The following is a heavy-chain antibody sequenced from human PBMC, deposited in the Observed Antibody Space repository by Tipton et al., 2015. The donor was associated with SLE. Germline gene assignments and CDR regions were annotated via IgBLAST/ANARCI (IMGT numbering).Heavy chain of an antibody. Sequence: TLSLTCIVSGGSISSGSYYWSWIRQPAGKGLEWIGRIYTSGSTNYNPSLKSRVTISIDTSKHQFSLKLSSGTAADTAVYYCARGVAYYYDSGAFDIWGQGTMVTVSS. CDR1: GGSISSGSYY. CDR2: IYTSGST. V-gene: IGHV4-61*02. J-gene: IGHJ3*02. CDR3: ARGVAYYYDSGAFDI. D-gene: IGHD3-22*01.